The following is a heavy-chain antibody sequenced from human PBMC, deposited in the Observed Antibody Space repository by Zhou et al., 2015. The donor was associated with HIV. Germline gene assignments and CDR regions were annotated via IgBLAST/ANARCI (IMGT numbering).Heavy chain of an antibody. CDR1: GYNFTTYG. Sequence: QVQLVQSGAEVKMPGASVKVSCEASGYNFTTYGISWVRQAPGQGLEWMGWINVNNGVTRYAQKFHDRIAVTTDTSTRTSYLELWSLRSDDTAVYYCARSPRGGIDYWAREPRSPSPQ. D-gene: IGHD2-15*01. V-gene: IGHV1-18*01. CDR3: ARSPRGGIDY. CDR2: INVNNGVT. J-gene: IGHJ4*02.